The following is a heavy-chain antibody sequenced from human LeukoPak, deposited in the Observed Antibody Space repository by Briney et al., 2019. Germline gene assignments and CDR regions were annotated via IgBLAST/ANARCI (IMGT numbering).Heavy chain of an antibody. D-gene: IGHD5-18*01. Sequence: PGGSLRLSCAASGFTVSSFGMHWVRQAPGKGLEWVALISSYGSNKYYADSVMGRFTVSRDDSKNTVYLQMNSLRPEDTAVYYCAKDMGDIAMDSGEWGQGTLVTVSS. CDR1: GFTVSSFG. J-gene: IGHJ4*02. CDR2: ISSYGSNK. CDR3: AKDMGDIAMDSGE. V-gene: IGHV3-30*18.